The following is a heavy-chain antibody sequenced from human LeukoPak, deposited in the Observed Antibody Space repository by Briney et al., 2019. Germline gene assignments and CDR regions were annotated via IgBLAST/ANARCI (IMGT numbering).Heavy chain of an antibody. CDR3: ARVAGSYYFDY. CDR2: IYYSGST. J-gene: IGHJ4*02. V-gene: IGHV4-59*01. D-gene: IGHD1-26*01. CDR1: GGSISSYY. Sequence: SETLSLTCTVSGGSISSYYWSWIRQPPGRGLEWIGYIYYSGSTNYNPSLKSRVTISVDTSKNQFSLKLSSVTAADTAVYYCARVAGSYYFDYWGQGTLVTVSS.